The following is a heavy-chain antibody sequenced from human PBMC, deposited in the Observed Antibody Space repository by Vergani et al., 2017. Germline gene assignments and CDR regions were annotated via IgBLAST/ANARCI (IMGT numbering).Heavy chain of an antibody. V-gene: IGHV1-69*04. Sequence: QVQLVQSGAEVKKPGSSVKVSCKASGGPFNNCAISWVRQAPGQGLEWMGRIIPILGIANYAQKFQGRVTITADKSTSTAYMELSSLRSEDTAVSYCARVPPAAENYDDYGMDVWGQGTTVTVSS. D-gene: IGHD2-2*01. CDR1: GGPFNNCA. CDR2: IIPILGIA. CDR3: ARVPPAAENYDDYGMDV. J-gene: IGHJ6*02.